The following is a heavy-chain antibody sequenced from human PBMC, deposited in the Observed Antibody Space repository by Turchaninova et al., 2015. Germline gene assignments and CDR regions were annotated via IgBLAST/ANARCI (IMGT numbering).Heavy chain of an antibody. V-gene: IGHV1-18*01. CDR2: ISAYNGNT. CDR3: ARSPGLWFRELLFPFDY. J-gene: IGHJ4*02. D-gene: IGHD3-10*01. Sequence: QVPLVQSGAEVKKPGAPVTVSCKASGYTFHSNGISWVRPAPGQWLEWMGWISAYNGNTNYAQKLQGRVTMTTDTSTSTAYMELRSLRSDDTAVYYCARSPGLWFRELLFPFDYWGQGTLVTVSS. CDR1: GYTFHSNG.